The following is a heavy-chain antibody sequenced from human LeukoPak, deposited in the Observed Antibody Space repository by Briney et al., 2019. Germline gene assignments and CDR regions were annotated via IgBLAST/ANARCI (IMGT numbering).Heavy chain of an antibody. CDR1: GYTLTELS. CDR3: ARGGIAAALDYYYMDV. Sequence: ASVKVSCKVSGYTLTELSMHWVRQAPGKGLEWMGGFDPEDGETIYAQKFQGRVTMTEDTSTSTAYMELSSLRSEDTAVYYCARGGIAAALDYYYMDVWGKGTTVTISS. V-gene: IGHV1-24*01. J-gene: IGHJ6*03. CDR2: FDPEDGET. D-gene: IGHD6-13*01.